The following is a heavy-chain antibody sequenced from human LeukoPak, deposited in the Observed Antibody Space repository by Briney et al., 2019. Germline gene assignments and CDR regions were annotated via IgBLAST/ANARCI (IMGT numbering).Heavy chain of an antibody. V-gene: IGHV3-30*04. CDR2: ISYDGSNK. CDR3: ARDTNWNSLDY. Sequence: HPGRSLRLSCAASGFTFSSYAMYWVRQAPGKGLEWVAVISYDGSNKCYADSVKGRFTISRDNSKNTLYLQMNSLRAEDTAVYYCARDTNWNSLDYWGQGTLVTVSS. CDR1: GFTFSSYA. J-gene: IGHJ4*02. D-gene: IGHD1-7*01.